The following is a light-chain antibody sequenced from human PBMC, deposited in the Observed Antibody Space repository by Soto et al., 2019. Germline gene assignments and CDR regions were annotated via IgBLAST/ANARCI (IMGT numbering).Light chain of an antibody. V-gene: IGLV3-9*01. CDR2: RDF. Sequence: SYELTQPLTVSVALGQTARITCGGNNIGNKNVHWYQQRPGQAPVLVIYRDFNRPSGIPERFSGSNSVNTATLTISRAQAGDEADYYCQVWDSGTVVFGGGTQLTVL. CDR1: NIGNKN. CDR3: QVWDSGTVV. J-gene: IGLJ2*01.